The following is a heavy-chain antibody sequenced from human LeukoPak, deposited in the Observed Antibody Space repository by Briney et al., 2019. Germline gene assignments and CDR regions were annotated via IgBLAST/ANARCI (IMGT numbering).Heavy chain of an antibody. CDR1: GGSISSGDYH. J-gene: IGHJ4*02. CDR3: ARGKAGSYGDYFDY. Sequence: SETLSLTCTVSGGSISSGDYHWSWIRQPPGKGLEWIGYIYHSGSTYYNPSLKSRVTISVDRSKNQFSLKLSSVTAADTAVYYWARGKAGSYGDYFDYWGQGTLVTVSS. CDR2: IYHSGST. D-gene: IGHD3-10*01. V-gene: IGHV4-30-2*01.